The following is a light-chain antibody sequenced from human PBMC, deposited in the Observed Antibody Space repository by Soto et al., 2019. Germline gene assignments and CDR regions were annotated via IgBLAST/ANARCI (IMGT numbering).Light chain of an antibody. CDR1: QSLSSSY. J-gene: IGKJ5*01. CDR2: GSF. V-gene: IGKV3-20*01. Sequence: EIVLTQAPGTLSLSPGERATLSCRASQSLSSSYLAWYQQKPGQAPRLLIYGSFSRATGIPDRFSGSGSGTDFTLTISRLEPEDSAVHYCQQYGTLITFGQGTRLEIK. CDR3: QQYGTLIT.